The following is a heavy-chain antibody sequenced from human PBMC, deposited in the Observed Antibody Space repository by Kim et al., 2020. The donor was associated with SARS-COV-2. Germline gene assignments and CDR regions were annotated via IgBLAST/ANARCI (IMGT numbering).Heavy chain of an antibody. CDR1: GYTFTSYG. CDR2: ISAYNGNT. V-gene: IGHV1-18*01. CDR3: ARDPGIAGYYYGMDV. D-gene: IGHD6-13*01. Sequence: ASVKVSCKASGYTFTSYGISWVRQAPGQGLEWMGWISAYNGNTNYAQKLQGRVTMTTDTSTSTAYMELRSLRSDDTAVYYCARDPGIAGYYYGMDVWGQGTTVTVSS. J-gene: IGHJ6*02.